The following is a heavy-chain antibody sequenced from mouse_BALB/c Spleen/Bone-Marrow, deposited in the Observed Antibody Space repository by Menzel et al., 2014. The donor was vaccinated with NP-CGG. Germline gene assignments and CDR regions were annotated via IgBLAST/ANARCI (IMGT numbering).Heavy chain of an antibody. CDR3: ARFPMDY. J-gene: IGHJ4*01. CDR2: IRNKAYGYTT. V-gene: IGHV7-3*02. CDR1: GFTFIDHY. Sequence: EVQLVESGGGLVQPGGSLRLSCTTSGFTFIDHYMSWVRQPPGKALEWLGFIRNKAYGYTTEYSASVKGRFTISRDNSQSILYLQMNTLRAEDSATYYCARFPMDYWGQGTSVTVPS.